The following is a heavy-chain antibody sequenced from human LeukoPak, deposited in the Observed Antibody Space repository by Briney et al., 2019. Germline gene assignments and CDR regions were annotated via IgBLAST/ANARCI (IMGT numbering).Heavy chain of an antibody. D-gene: IGHD4-17*01. V-gene: IGHV3-23*01. CDR3: ARSTVTTWGNWFDP. J-gene: IGHJ5*02. CDR1: GFTFSSYA. CDR2: ISGSGGST. Sequence: PGGSLRLSCAVSGFTFSSYAMSWVRQAPGKGLEWVSAISGSGGSTYYADSVKGRFTISRDNSKNTLYLQMNSLRAEDTAVYYCARSTVTTWGNWFDPWGQGTLVTVSS.